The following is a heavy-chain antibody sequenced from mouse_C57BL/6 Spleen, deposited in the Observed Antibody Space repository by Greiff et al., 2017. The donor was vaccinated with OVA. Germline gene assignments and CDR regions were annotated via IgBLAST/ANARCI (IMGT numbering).Heavy chain of an antibody. V-gene: IGHV1-22*01. CDR1: GYTFTDYN. CDR2: INPNNGGT. D-gene: IGHD1-1*01. Sequence: EVQLQQSGPELVKPGASVKMSCKASGYTFTDYNMHWVKQSHGKSLEWIGYINPNNGGTSYNQKFKGKATSTVNKSSSTAYMELRSLTSEDSAVYYCARPFSSPAWFAYWGQGTLVTVSA. J-gene: IGHJ3*01. CDR3: ARPFSSPAWFAY.